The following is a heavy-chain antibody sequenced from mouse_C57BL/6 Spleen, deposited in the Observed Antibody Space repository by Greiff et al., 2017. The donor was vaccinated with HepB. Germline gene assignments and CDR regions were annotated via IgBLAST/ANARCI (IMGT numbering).Heavy chain of an antibody. CDR3: ATTTVVALHWYFDV. V-gene: IGHV1-64*01. Sequence: QVQLQQPGAELVKPGASVKLSCKASGYTFTSYWMHWVKQRPGQGLEWIGMIHPNSGSTNYNEKFKSKATLTLDKSSSTAYMQLSSLTSEDSAVYYCATTTVVALHWYFDVWGTGTTVTVSS. CDR2: IHPNSGST. J-gene: IGHJ1*03. D-gene: IGHD1-1*01. CDR1: GYTFTSYW.